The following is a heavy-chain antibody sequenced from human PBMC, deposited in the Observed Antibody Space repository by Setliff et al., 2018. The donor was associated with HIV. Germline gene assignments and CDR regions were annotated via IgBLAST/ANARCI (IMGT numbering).Heavy chain of an antibody. CDR2: ISGTGDII. Sequence: GGSLRLSCAASGFTFSDYYMSWVRQAPGKGLEWISDISGTGDIIHYTDSVEGRFTTSRDNAENSLYLQMHSLRVEDTAVYYCVRPPTVRRQKFYTYYMDVWGNGTSVTVSS. CDR1: GFTFSDYY. V-gene: IGHV3-11*04. J-gene: IGHJ6*03. D-gene: IGHD3-16*01. CDR3: VRPPTVRRQKFYTYYMDV.